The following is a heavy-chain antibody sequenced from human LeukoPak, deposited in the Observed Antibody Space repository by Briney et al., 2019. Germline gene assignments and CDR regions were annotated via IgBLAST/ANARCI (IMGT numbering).Heavy chain of an antibody. J-gene: IGHJ6*02. Sequence: GGSLRLSCAASGFTFSTYAVNWIRQAPGKGLEWVSTISGSGDSTYYADSVKGRFTISRDNSKNTLYLQMNSLRAEDTAVYYCANVRSSLAGYYYYGMDVWGQGTTVTVSS. CDR3: ANVRSSLAGYYYYGMDV. CDR2: ISGSGDST. CDR1: GFTFSTYA. V-gene: IGHV3-23*01. D-gene: IGHD6-13*01.